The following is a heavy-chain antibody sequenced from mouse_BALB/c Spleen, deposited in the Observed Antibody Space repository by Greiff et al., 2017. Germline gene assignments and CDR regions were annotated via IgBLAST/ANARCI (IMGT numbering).Heavy chain of an antibody. Sequence: EVKLVESGGGLVQPGGSLRLSCATSGFTFTDYYMSWVRQPPGKALEWLGFIRNKANGYTTEYSASVKGRFTISRDNSQSILYLQMNTLRAEDSATYYCARDEAGTLTGFAYWGQGTLVTVSA. CDR1: GFTFTDYY. D-gene: IGHD4-1*01. CDR3: ARDEAGTLTGFAY. J-gene: IGHJ3*01. V-gene: IGHV7-3*02. CDR2: IRNKANGYTT.